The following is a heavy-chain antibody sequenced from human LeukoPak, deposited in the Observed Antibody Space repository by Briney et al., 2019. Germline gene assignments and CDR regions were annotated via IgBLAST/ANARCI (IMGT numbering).Heavy chain of an antibody. D-gene: IGHD2-15*01. CDR1: GFTFSSYA. V-gene: IGHV3-23*01. CDR3: AKGSSIVVVAALDY. Sequence: GGSLILSCAASGFTFSSYAMSWVRQAPGKGLEWVSAISGSGGSTYYADSVKGRFTISRDNSKNTLHLQMNSLRAEDTAVYYCAKGSSIVVVAALDYWGQGTLVTVSS. J-gene: IGHJ4*02. CDR2: ISGSGGST.